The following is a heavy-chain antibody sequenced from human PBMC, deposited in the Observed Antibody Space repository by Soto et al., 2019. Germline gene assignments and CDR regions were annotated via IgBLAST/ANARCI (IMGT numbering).Heavy chain of an antibody. J-gene: IGHJ6*02. CDR2: IYYSGST. V-gene: IGHV4-39*01. CDR1: GGSISSSSYF. Sequence: PSETLSLTCTVSGGSISSSSYFWGWIRQPPGKGLEWIGSIYYSGSTYYNPSLKSRVTISVDTSKNQFSLKLSSVTAADTAVYYCASRGYSYGFSLGMELWGQGTTVTVPS. CDR3: ASRGYSYGFSLGMEL. D-gene: IGHD5-18*01.